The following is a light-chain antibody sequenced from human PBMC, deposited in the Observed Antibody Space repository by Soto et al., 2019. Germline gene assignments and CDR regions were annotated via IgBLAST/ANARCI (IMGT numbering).Light chain of an antibody. CDR1: SSNIGADFD. J-gene: IGLJ2*01. CDR2: DNT. V-gene: IGLV1-40*01. CDR3: QSYDSSLSAVV. Sequence: QSVLTQPPSVSGAPGQRVTISCTGSSSNIGADFDVYWYQHLPGTAPKLLIYDNTNRPSGVPDRFSGSKSGTSASLAITGLQAEDEADYYCQSYDSSLSAVVFGGVTKLTVL.